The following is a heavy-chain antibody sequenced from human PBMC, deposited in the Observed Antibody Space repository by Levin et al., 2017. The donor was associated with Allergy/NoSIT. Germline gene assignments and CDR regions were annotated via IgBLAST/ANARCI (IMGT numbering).Heavy chain of an antibody. V-gene: IGHV3-7*04. D-gene: IGHD6-13*01. Sequence: GGSLRLSCAASGFTFSSYWMSWVRQAPGKGLEWVANIKQDGSEKYYVDSVKGRFTISRDNAKNSLYLQMNSLRAEDTAVYYCARTSSWPDYYFDYWGQGTLVTVSS. CDR3: ARTSSWPDYYFDY. CDR2: IKQDGSEK. CDR1: GFTFSSYW. J-gene: IGHJ4*02.